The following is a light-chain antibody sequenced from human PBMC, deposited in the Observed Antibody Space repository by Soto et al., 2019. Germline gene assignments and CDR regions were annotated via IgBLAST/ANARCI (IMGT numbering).Light chain of an antibody. Sequence: EIVLTQSPGTLSLSPGERATLSCRASQSVSNNYVAWYQQKPGQAPRLLIYGASRRDTGIPDRFSGSVSGTDFTHTISRLEPEVFAVYSCQQYGRTPLTFGGGTKVQIK. V-gene: IGKV3-20*01. CDR1: QSVSNNY. J-gene: IGKJ4*01. CDR2: GAS. CDR3: QQYGRTPLT.